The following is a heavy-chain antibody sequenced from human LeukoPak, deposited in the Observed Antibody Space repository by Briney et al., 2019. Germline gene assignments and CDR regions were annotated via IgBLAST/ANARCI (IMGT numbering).Heavy chain of an antibody. CDR2: INEAGVEK. D-gene: IGHD3-10*01. J-gene: IGHJ4*02. Sequence: GGSLRLSCVASGSTFSTYWMSWVRQTPGKGLEWVANINEAGVEKYHVDSVKGRFTIFRDNAKNSLYLQMNNLRAEDTAVYYCARELSRTGAFDYWGQGTLVTVSS. CDR3: ARELSRTGAFDY. V-gene: IGHV3-7*03. CDR1: GSTFSTYW.